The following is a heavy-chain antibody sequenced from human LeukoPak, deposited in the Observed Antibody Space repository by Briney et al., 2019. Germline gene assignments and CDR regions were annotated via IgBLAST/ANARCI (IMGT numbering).Heavy chain of an antibody. CDR1: GFTFSSYW. D-gene: IGHD3-10*01. V-gene: IGHV3-7*01. CDR2: IKQDGSEK. Sequence: GGSLRLSCAASGFTFSSYWMSWVRQAPGKGLEWVANIKQDGSEKYYVDSVKGRFTISRDNAKNSLYLQMNSLRAEDTAVYYCARGVKVRGVNYYAMDVWGQGTTVTVSS. CDR3: ARGVKVRGVNYYAMDV. J-gene: IGHJ6*02.